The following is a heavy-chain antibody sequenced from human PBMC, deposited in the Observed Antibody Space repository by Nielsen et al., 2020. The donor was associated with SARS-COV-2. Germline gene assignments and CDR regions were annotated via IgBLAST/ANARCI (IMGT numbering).Heavy chain of an antibody. CDR2: INPNSGGT. Sequence: ASVKVSCKASGYTFTGYYMHWVRQAPGQGLEWMGWINPNSGGTNYAQKFQGRVTMTRNTSISTAYMELSSLRSEDTAVYYCARVTSDPNYYYYGMDVWGQGTTVTVSS. CDR3: ARVTSDPNYYYYGMDV. D-gene: IGHD4-11*01. V-gene: IGHV1-2*02. J-gene: IGHJ6*02. CDR1: GYTFTGYY.